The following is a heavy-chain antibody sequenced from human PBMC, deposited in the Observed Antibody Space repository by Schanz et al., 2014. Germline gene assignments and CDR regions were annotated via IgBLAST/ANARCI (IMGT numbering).Heavy chain of an antibody. CDR3: VKDLQRELLRDDHYYGLAV. CDR1: GFTFSVYW. D-gene: IGHD1-26*01. J-gene: IGHJ6*02. V-gene: IGHV3-74*01. Sequence: EVQLVESGGGLVQPGGSLRLSCAASGFTFSVYWMHWVRQPPGKGLVSVSRISGDGTTTSYAASVRGRFTISRDNSKNTVYLQMNSLRSEDTAVYYCVKDLQRELLRDDHYYGLAVWGQGTTVTVS. CDR2: ISGDGTTT.